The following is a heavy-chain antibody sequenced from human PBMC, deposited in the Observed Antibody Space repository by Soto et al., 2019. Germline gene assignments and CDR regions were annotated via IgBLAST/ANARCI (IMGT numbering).Heavy chain of an antibody. V-gene: IGHV1-2*04. Sequence: YYWSWIRQPPGKGLEWMGWINPNSGGTNYAQKFQGWVTMTRDTSISTAYMELSRLRSDDTAVYYCARSHSSGWYYFDYWGQGTLVTVYS. J-gene: IGHJ4*02. D-gene: IGHD6-19*01. CDR3: ARSHSSGWYYFDY. CDR1: YY. CDR2: INPNSGGT.